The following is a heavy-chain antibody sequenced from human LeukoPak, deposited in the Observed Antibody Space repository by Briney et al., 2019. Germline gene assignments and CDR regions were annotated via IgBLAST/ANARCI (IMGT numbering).Heavy chain of an antibody. CDR1: RFTFSNYA. CDR2: ISASAGTT. J-gene: IGHJ4*02. D-gene: IGHD6-13*01. CDR3: AKGGSSWSYYFDY. V-gene: IGHV3-23*01. Sequence: PGGSLRLSCAASRFTFSNYAMTWVRQAPGKGLEWVSAISASAGTTYYADSVKGRFAISRDNSKNTLYMQMNSLRSDKTALYYCAKGGSSWSYYFDYWGQGTLVTVSS.